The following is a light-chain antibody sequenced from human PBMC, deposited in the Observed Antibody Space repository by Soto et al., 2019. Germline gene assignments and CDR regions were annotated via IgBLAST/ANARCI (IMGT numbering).Light chain of an antibody. CDR3: QQYGSSPRT. Sequence: EIVLTQSPGTLSLSPGERATLSCRASQSVSTYLVWYQQKLGQAPRLLIYEASSRATGIPDRFSGSGSGTDFTLTISRVEPEDFAFYYCQQYGSSPRTFGRGTKVEI. CDR2: EAS. J-gene: IGKJ1*01. V-gene: IGKV3-20*01. CDR1: QSVSTY.